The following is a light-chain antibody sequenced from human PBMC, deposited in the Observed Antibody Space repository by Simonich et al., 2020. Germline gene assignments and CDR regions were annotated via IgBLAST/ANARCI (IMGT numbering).Light chain of an antibody. CDR3: MIWHSSAWV. Sequence: HAVLTQPASLPASPGASASLTCTLRSGINVGTSRISWYQQKPGSPPQSLLRYNSDSDKKPGSGVPSLSSGSKDASANAAIFLISGLQSEDEADYYCMIWHSSAWVFGGGTKLTVL. V-gene: IGLV5-45*01. CDR1: SGINVGTSR. CDR2: YNSDSDK. J-gene: IGLJ3*02.